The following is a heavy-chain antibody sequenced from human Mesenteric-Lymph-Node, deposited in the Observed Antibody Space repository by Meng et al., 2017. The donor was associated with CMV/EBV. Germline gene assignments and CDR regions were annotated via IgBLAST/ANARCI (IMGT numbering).Heavy chain of an antibody. CDR1: GGSITSRY. Sequence: SETLSLTCTVSGGSITSRYWSWTRQPPGKGLQWIGQSYYNGKTNYNPSLKSRVTISVDTSQNQFSLTLNSLTAADTAVYYCARVYYYYGMDVWGQGTTVTVSS. CDR2: SYYNGKT. J-gene: IGHJ6*02. CDR3: ARVYYYYGMDV. V-gene: IGHV4-59*11.